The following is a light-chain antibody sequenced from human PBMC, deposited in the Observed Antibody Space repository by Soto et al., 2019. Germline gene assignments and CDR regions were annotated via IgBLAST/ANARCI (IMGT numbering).Light chain of an antibody. V-gene: IGLV3-21*02. CDR2: DDS. Sequence: SYELTQPPSVSVAPGQTAAIPCGGDIIGVRSVHWYRQTPGQTPILVVYDDSDRPSGIPERFSGSKTGTLATLTISRVEAGDEADYYCQVWDSRSDYVLFGGGTKLTVL. J-gene: IGLJ3*02. CDR1: IIGVRS. CDR3: QVWDSRSDYVL.